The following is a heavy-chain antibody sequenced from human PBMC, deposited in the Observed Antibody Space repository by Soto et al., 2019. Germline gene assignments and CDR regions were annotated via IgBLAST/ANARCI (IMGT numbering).Heavy chain of an antibody. CDR2: INAGNGNT. CDR1: GYTFTSYA. J-gene: IGHJ4*02. Sequence: SCKASGYTFTSYAMHWVRQAPGQRLEWMGWINAGNGNTKYSQKFQGRVTITRDTSASTAYMELSSLRSEDTAVYYCARSITMVRGSPHDFDYWGQGTLVTVSS. D-gene: IGHD3-10*01. V-gene: IGHV1-3*01. CDR3: ARSITMVRGSPHDFDY.